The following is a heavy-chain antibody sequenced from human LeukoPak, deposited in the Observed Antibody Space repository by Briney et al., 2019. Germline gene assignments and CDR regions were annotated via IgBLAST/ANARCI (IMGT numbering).Heavy chain of an antibody. CDR2: INHNGNVN. V-gene: IGHV3-7*03. J-gene: IGHJ4*02. CDR1: GFTFSSYW. CDR3: VRGPHIAATSY. Sequence: AGGSLRLSCAASGFTFSSYWMNWARQAPGKGLEWVASINHNGNVNYYVDSVKGRFTISRDNAKKSLYLQINTLRAEDTAVYYCVRGPHIAATSYWGQGTLVTVSS. D-gene: IGHD6-25*01.